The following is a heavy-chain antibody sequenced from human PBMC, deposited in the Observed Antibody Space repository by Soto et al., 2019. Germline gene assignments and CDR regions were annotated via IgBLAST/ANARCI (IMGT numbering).Heavy chain of an antibody. D-gene: IGHD2-15*01. Sequence: EVQLVESGGGLVQPGGSLRLSCAASGFTFSNYWMYWVRQAPGKGLEWVSRINSDGSVSSYADSVKVRLTISRDNVKKNLYLQMDSLRAEDTAVYYCARGDCVGGTCYSLAGSFYYYMDVWGKGTTVTVFS. J-gene: IGHJ6*03. CDR2: INSDGSVS. CDR3: ARGDCVGGTCYSLAGSFYYYMDV. CDR1: GFTFSNYW. V-gene: IGHV3-74*02.